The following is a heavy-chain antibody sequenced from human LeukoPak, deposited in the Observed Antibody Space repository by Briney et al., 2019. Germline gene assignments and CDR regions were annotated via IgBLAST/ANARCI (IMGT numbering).Heavy chain of an antibody. V-gene: IGHV4-39*07. CDR2: IYYSGST. Sequence: SETLSLTCTVSGGSISSTSYYWGWIRQPPGKGLEWIGSIYYSGSTYYNPSLKSRVTISVDTSKNQFSLKLSSVTAADTAVYYCARAHGNYYYYYYMDVWGKGTTVTVSS. D-gene: IGHD4-23*01. J-gene: IGHJ6*03. CDR3: ARAHGNYYYYYYMDV. CDR1: GGSISSTSYY.